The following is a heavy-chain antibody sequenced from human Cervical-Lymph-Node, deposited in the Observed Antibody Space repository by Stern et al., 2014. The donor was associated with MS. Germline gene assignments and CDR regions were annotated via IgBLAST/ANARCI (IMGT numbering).Heavy chain of an antibody. J-gene: IGHJ6*02. Sequence: QVQLVQSGAEVKKPGTSEKVSCKASGYRFTDHYMHWERQTPGQGLEWMGWINPTSGGTDYAQNLLGRITVTRDTSITTIYMELSGLRSDDTAVYYCARAIQYYYGMDVWGQGTTVTVSS. CDR3: ARAIQYYYGMDV. V-gene: IGHV1-2*02. CDR2: INPTSGGT. D-gene: IGHD5-18*01. CDR1: GYRFTDHY.